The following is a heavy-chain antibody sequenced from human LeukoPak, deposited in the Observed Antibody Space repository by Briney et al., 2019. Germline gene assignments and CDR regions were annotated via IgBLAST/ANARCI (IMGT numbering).Heavy chain of an antibody. J-gene: IGHJ5*02. D-gene: IGHD5-18*01. Sequence: SQTLSLTCTVSGGSISSGSYYWSWIRQPAGKGLEWIGRIYTSGSTNYNPSLKSRVTISVDTPKNQFSLKLSSVTAADTAVYYCARVVTGEANWFDPWGQGTLVTVSS. CDR2: IYTSGST. CDR1: GGSISSGSYY. V-gene: IGHV4-61*02. CDR3: ARVVTGEANWFDP.